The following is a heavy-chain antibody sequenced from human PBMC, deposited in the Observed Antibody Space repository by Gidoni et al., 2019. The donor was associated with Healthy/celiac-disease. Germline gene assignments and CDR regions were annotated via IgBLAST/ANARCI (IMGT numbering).Heavy chain of an antibody. CDR2: IYSGGST. CDR3: ATSSASLFCSGGSCYTVRYYGMDV. D-gene: IGHD2-15*01. J-gene: IGHJ6*02. V-gene: IGHV3-53*01. Sequence: EVQLVESGGGLIQPGGSLRLSCAASGFTVSSNYMSWVRRAPGKGLECVSVIYSGGSTYYADSVKGRFTISRDNSKNTLYLQMNSLRAEDTAVYYCATSSASLFCSGGSCYTVRYYGMDVWGQGTTVTVSS. CDR1: GFTVSSNY.